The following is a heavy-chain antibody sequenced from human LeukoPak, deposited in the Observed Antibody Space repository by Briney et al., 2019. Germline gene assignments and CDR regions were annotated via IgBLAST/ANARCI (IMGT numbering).Heavy chain of an antibody. V-gene: IGHV1-8*03. D-gene: IGHD3-10*01. CDR1: GYTFTSYD. CDR2: TNPNSGNT. CDR3: ARDGWVRGVTIRTYYYYYMDV. Sequence: ASVKVSCKASGYTFTSYDINWVRQATGQGLEWMGWTNPNSGNTGYAQKFQGRVTITRNTSISTAYMELSSLRSEDTAVYYCARDGWVRGVTIRTYYYYYMDVWGKGTTVTVSS. J-gene: IGHJ6*03.